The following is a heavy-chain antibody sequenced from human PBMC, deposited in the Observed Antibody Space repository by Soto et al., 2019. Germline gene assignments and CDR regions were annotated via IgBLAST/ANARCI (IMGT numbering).Heavy chain of an antibody. CDR3: ARSSVSPRRGYYMDV. CDR1: GGSIISYY. Sequence: SETLSLTCTVSGGSIISYYWGWIRQPPGKGLEWIGYIYYSGSTSYNPSLKSRVTISVDTSKNQFSLKLSSVTAADTAVYYCARSSVSPRRGYYMDVWGKGTTVTVSS. CDR2: IYYSGST. J-gene: IGHJ6*03. D-gene: IGHD2-8*01. V-gene: IGHV4-59*08.